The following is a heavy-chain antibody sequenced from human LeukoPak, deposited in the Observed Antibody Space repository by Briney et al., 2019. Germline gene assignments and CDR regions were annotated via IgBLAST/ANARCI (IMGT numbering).Heavy chain of an antibody. D-gene: IGHD6-13*01. CDR2: ISVGGRIM. V-gene: IGHV3-48*01. Sequence: PGGSLRLSCVASGFTFSSYSFNWVRQAPGKGLEWVSYISVGGRIMSYADSVRGRFTISRDDAKNSIYLQMNSLRAEDTAVYYCAKDAPEYSSSWYWFDPWGQGTLVTVSS. CDR1: GFTFSSYS. J-gene: IGHJ5*02. CDR3: AKDAPEYSSSWYWFDP.